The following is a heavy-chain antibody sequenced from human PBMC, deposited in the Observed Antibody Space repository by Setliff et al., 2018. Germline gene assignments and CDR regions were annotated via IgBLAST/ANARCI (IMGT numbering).Heavy chain of an antibody. V-gene: IGHV3-49*04. J-gene: IGHJ6*03. D-gene: IGHD3-3*01. CDR2: IRSKAYGGTT. Sequence: PGESLKISCKGSGYTFSSYAMSWVRQAPGKGLEWVGFIRSKAYGGTTEYAASVKGRFTISRDDSKSIAYLQMNSLKTEDTAVYYCTREASVDFWSGYPYYYYMDVWGKGTTVTVSS. CDR3: TREASVDFWSGYPYYYYMDV. CDR1: GYTFSSYA.